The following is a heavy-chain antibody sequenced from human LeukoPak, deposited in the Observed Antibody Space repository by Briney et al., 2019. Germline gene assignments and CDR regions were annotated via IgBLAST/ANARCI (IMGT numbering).Heavy chain of an antibody. V-gene: IGHV3-74*01. J-gene: IGHJ4*02. D-gene: IGHD2-2*01. CDR1: GNYW. Sequence: GGSLRLSCAASGNYWMHWVRQAPGKGLVWVSHINSDGSWTSYADSVKGRFTISKDNAKNTVYLQMNNLRAEDTAVYYYVSFYETYWGRGTLVTVSS. CDR2: INSDGSWT. CDR3: VSFYETY.